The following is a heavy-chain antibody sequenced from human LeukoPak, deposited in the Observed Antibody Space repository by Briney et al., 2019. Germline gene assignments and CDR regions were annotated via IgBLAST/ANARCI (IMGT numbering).Heavy chain of an antibody. Sequence: GGSLRLSCAASGFIFSSYWMSWVRQAPGKGLEWVSSISSSSSYIYYADSVKGRFTISRDNAKNSLYLQMNSLRAEDTAVYYCARGRYDSSGYHYFDYWGQGTLVTVSS. D-gene: IGHD3-22*01. J-gene: IGHJ4*02. CDR3: ARGRYDSSGYHYFDY. CDR1: GFIFSSYW. V-gene: IGHV3-21*01. CDR2: ISSSSSYI.